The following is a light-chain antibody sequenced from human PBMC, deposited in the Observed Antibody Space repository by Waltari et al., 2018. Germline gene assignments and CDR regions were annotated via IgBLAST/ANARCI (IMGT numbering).Light chain of an antibody. CDR2: GAS. V-gene: IGKV3-20*01. J-gene: IGKJ1*01. Sequence: EIVLTQSPGTLSLSPGERATLSCWASQSVGGTLAWYQQKPGQAPRLLIHGASSRATGIPDRVRGSGSGTVFSLSISRLEPEDSAVYYCQHYVRLPVTFGQGTKVEIK. CDR3: QHYVRLPVT. CDR1: QSVGGT.